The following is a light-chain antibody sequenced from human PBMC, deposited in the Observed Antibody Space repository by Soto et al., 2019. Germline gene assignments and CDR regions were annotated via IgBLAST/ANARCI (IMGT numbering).Light chain of an antibody. V-gene: IGKV1-27*01. J-gene: IGKJ3*01. CDR1: QDINNY. Sequence: DIQMTQSPSSLSASVGDRVTISCRASQDINNYLAWYQQKPGKAPKLLIYAASTLQSGVPSRFSGSGSGTAFILTIGSLQPEDVATYYCQRHNSAPPVTFGPGTKVD. CDR3: QRHNSAPPVT. CDR2: AAS.